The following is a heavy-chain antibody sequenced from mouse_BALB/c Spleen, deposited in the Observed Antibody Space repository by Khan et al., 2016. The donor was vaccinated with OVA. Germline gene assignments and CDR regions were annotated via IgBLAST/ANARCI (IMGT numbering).Heavy chain of an antibody. CDR1: GYSFTTYY. CDR2: VDPFSGGT. Sequence: EVKLVESGPELMKPGASVKISCKASGYSFTTYYLHWVMQSHGESLEWIGYVDPFSGGTTYNQKFKGKATLTVDKSSSTAYMHLSNLTSEDSAVYYCTRHGYAAWFTYWGQGTLVTVSA. D-gene: IGHD2-2*01. V-gene: IGHV1S135*01. CDR3: TRHGYAAWFTY. J-gene: IGHJ3*01.